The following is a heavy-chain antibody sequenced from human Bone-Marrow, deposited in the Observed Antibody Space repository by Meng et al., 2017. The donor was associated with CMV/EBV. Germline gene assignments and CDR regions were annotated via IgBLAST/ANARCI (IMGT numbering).Heavy chain of an antibody. D-gene: IGHD1-14*01. CDR1: GFTFNSYG. Sequence: GGSLRLSCAASGFTFNSYGMHWVRQAPGKGLEWVAFTRFDGGTQYYVDSVKGRFTISRDNSKNTLYLQMSNLRAEDTAVYYCAKIPFRKDVGGYWGQGTLVTVSS. CDR2: TRFDGGTQ. J-gene: IGHJ4*02. V-gene: IGHV3-30*02. CDR3: AKIPFRKDVGGY.